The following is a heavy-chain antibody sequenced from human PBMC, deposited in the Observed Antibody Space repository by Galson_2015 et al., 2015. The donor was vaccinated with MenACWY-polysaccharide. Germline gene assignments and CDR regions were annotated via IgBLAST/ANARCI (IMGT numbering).Heavy chain of an antibody. CDR2: MGRSGTT. CDR1: GFTFSNYG. D-gene: IGHD2-15*01. CDR3: AREGLCSDGTCYFYDY. V-gene: IGHV3-23*01. Sequence: SLRLSCAASGFTFSNYGMAWVRQAPGKGLDWVSAMGRSGTTYYAASVEGRFTISRDNPKNTLYLQMNSLRVEDTAVYYCAREGLCSDGTCYFYDYWGQGTLVTVSS. J-gene: IGHJ4*02.